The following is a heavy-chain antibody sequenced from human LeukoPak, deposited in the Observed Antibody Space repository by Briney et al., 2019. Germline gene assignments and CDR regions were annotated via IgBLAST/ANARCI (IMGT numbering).Heavy chain of an antibody. CDR1: VFTVSSNY. V-gene: IGHV3-53*01. J-gene: IGHJ4*02. CDR2: IYSGGST. D-gene: IGHD6-19*01. CDR3: ARDVASVAGSRLRDY. Sequence: SGGSLRLSCAASVFTVSSNYMSWVRQAPGKGLEWVSVIYSGGSTYYADSVKGRFTISRDNSKNTLYLQMNSLRAEDTAVYYCARDVASVAGSRLRDYWGQGTLVTVSS.